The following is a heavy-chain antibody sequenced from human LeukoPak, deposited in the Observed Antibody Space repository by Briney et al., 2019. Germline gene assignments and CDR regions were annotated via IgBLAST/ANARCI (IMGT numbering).Heavy chain of an antibody. J-gene: IGHJ3*02. CDR3: ARDLSYDSSGYYRNDAFDI. V-gene: IGHV1-18*04. CDR1: AYTFTGYY. Sequence: ASVKVSCKASAYTFTGYYMHWVRQAPGQGLEWMGWISAYNGNTNYAQKLQGRVTMTTDTSTSTAYMELRSLRSDDTAVYYCARDLSYDSSGYYRNDAFDIWGQGTMVTVFS. D-gene: IGHD3-22*01. CDR2: ISAYNGNT.